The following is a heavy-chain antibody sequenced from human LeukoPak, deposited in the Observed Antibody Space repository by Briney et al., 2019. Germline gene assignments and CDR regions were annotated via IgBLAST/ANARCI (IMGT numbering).Heavy chain of an antibody. CDR3: ARARNEKSIDY. Sequence: GGSLRLSCAASGFTFSSYSMNWVRQAPGKGLECVSSISSSSSYIYYADSVKGRFTISRDNAKNSLYLQMNSLRAEDTAVYYCARARNEKSIDYWGQGTLVTVSS. J-gene: IGHJ4*02. D-gene: IGHD1-1*01. CDR1: GFTFSSYS. CDR2: ISSSSSYI. V-gene: IGHV3-21*01.